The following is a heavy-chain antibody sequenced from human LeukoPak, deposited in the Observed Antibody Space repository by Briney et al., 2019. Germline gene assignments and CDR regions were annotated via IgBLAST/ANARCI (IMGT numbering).Heavy chain of an antibody. Sequence: GGSLRLSCAASGFTFSSYGMYWVRQAPGKGLEWVAVISYDGSNKYYADSVKGRFTISRDNSKNTLYLQMNSLRAEDTAVYYCAREFDGYAAFDYWGQGTLVTVSS. D-gene: IGHD3-9*01. V-gene: IGHV3-30*03. CDR1: GFTFSSYG. CDR2: ISYDGSNK. CDR3: AREFDGYAAFDY. J-gene: IGHJ4*02.